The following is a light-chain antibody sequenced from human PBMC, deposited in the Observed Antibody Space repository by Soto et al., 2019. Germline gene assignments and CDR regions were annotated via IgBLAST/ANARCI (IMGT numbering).Light chain of an antibody. V-gene: IGKV3-11*01. Sequence: EIVLTQSPATLSLSPGERATVYCRASQSVSNYLGWYQQKPGQAPRLLIYDASNRATGIPARFSGSGSGTDFTLTISSLEPEDFAVYYCQHRGTFGQGTRLEIK. J-gene: IGKJ5*01. CDR2: DAS. CDR3: QHRGT. CDR1: QSVSNY.